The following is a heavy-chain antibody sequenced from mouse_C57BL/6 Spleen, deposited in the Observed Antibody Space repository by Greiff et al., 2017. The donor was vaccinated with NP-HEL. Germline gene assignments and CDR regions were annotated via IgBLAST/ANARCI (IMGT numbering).Heavy chain of an antibody. CDR1: GYAFSSSW. D-gene: IGHD2-3*01. CDR2: IYPGDGDT. V-gene: IGHV1-82*01. CDR3: AGYDGYPFAY. Sequence: QVQLKESGPELVKPGASVKISCKASGYAFSSSWMNWVKQRPGKGLEWIGRIYPGDGDTNYNGKFKGKATLTADKSSSTAYMQLSSLTSEDSAVYFCAGYDGYPFAYWGQGTLVTVSA. J-gene: IGHJ3*01.